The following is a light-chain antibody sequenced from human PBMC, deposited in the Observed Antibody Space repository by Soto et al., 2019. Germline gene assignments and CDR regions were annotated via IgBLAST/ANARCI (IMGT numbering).Light chain of an antibody. CDR2: EVF. V-gene: IGLV2-23*02. CDR1: SSDVGSYNL. CDR3: CSYAGRATSV. J-gene: IGLJ2*01. Sequence: QSVLTQPASVSGSPGQSITISCTGHSSDVGSYNLVSWYQQYPGKAPKLIIFEVFKRPSGVSHRFSGSKSGNTASLTISGLQAEDEANYYCCSYAGRATSVFGGGTKLTVL.